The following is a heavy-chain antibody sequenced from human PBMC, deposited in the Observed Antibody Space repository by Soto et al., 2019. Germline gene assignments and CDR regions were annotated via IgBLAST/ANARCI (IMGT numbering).Heavy chain of an antibody. J-gene: IGHJ4*02. D-gene: IGHD4-17*01. CDR1: GGTFSSYT. V-gene: IGHV1-69*02. CDR3: VVNDYGDYSSHGY. CDR2: IIPILGIA. Sequence: QVQLVQSGAEVKKPGSSVKVSCKASGGTFSSYTISWVRQAPGQGLEWMGRIIPILGIANYAQKFQGRVTITADKSTSTAHMELSSLRSGDTAVYYCVVNDYGDYSSHGYRGQGTLVTVSS.